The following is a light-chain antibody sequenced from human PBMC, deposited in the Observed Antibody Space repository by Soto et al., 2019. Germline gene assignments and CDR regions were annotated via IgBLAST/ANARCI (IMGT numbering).Light chain of an antibody. Sequence: QSALTQPASVSGSPGQSITISCTGTSSDVGGYNYVSWYQQHPGKAPKLMIYDVSNRPSGVSNRFSGSKSGNTGSLAISGLQAEDEADYYCSSYTSSSLWVFGGGTKVTVL. CDR3: SSYTSSSLWV. CDR2: DVS. CDR1: SSDVGGYNY. V-gene: IGLV2-14*01. J-gene: IGLJ2*01.